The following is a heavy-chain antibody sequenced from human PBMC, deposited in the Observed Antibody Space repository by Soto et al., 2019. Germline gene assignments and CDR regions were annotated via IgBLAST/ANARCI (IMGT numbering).Heavy chain of an antibody. Sequence: QVQLVQSGAEVKKPGASVKVSCKASGYTFPSSGISWVRPAPGQGLEWMGWISPHNGHTNYAQKLQGRVTMTTGSSTSTADMELRSLRSDDTAVYYLARGNGLTGGYWGQGTLVTVSS. CDR1: GYTFPSSG. J-gene: IGHJ4*02. CDR3: ARGNGLTGGY. D-gene: IGHD4-17*01. CDR2: ISPHNGHT. V-gene: IGHV1-18*01.